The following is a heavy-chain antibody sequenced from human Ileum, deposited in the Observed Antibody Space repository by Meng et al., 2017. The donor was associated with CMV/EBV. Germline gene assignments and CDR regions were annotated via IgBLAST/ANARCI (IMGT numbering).Heavy chain of an antibody. Sequence: SCAASGFTFSSYAMSWVRQAPGKGLEWVSAISGSGGSTYYADSVKGRFTISRDNSKNTLYLQMNSLRAEDTAVYYCAKDAYSSGYYYWWFDPWGQGTLVTVSS. J-gene: IGHJ5*02. CDR3: AKDAYSSGYYYWWFDP. CDR1: GFTFSSYA. D-gene: IGHD3-22*01. CDR2: ISGSGGST. V-gene: IGHV3-23*01.